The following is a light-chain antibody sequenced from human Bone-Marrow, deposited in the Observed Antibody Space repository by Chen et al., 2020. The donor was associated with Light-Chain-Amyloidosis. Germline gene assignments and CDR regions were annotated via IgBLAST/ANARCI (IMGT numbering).Light chain of an antibody. CDR3: SSYTVRSTWV. V-gene: IGLV2-14*03. Sequence: QSALTQPASVSGSPGQSITISCTGSRSDVGGYNFVSWYQQLPGKAPKLLIYDVTNRPSGVSYRFSGSRSGTTASLTVSGLQAEDEADYYCSSYTVRSTWVFGGGTKLPVL. CDR2: DVT. CDR1: RSDVGGYNF. J-gene: IGLJ3*02.